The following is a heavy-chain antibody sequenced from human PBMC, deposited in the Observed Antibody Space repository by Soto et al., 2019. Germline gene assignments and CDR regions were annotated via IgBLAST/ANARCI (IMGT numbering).Heavy chain of an antibody. CDR1: GYSFTNYH. V-gene: IGHV1-46*01. Sequence: GASVKVSCKASGYSFTNYHMHWVRQAPGQGLEWMGRINPSDGFTFYAQKFQGRITMTRDTSTTTVYMQLSSLTSEDTAVYHCASDSLAIYTGLGDWGQGTLVTVAS. J-gene: IGHJ4*02. CDR3: ASDSLAIYTGLGD. CDR2: INPSDGFT. D-gene: IGHD2-2*02.